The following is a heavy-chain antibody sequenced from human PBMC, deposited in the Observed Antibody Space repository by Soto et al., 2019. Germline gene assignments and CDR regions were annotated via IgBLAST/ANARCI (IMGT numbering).Heavy chain of an antibody. V-gene: IGHV3-48*02. CDR2: IDKSGTTR. CDR3: VRGSGNCAYYFDF. CDR1: GFTFSSYG. J-gene: IGHJ4*02. D-gene: IGHD2-15*01. Sequence: GGSLRLSCVGSGFTFSSYGMNWVRQGPGKGLEWLSSIDKSGTTRYYADSVKGRFTISRDNAKNSLYLQMNSLRDEDMAVYYCVRGSGNCAYYFDFRGQGTPVTV.